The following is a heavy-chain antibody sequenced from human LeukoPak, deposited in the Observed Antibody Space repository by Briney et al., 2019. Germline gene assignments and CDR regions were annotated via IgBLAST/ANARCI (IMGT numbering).Heavy chain of an antibody. Sequence: GGSLRLSCAASGFTFSNYAMSWVRQAPGKGLEWVSAISGSGGSTYYADSVKGRFTISRDNSKNTLYLQMNSLRAEDTAVYYCAKKVRGSYYDSSGYYSYFDYWGQGTLVTVSS. CDR1: GFTFSNYA. V-gene: IGHV3-23*01. CDR3: AKKVRGSYYDSSGYYSYFDY. J-gene: IGHJ4*02. D-gene: IGHD3-22*01. CDR2: ISGSGGST.